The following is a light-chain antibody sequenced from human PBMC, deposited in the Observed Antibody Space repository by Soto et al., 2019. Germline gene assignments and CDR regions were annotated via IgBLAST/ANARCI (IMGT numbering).Light chain of an antibody. Sequence: QSVLTQPASVSGSPGQSITISCTGTSSDVGGYNYVSWYQQHPGKAPKLMIYDVSNRPSGVSNRFSGSKSCNTASLTISGLQAEDEADYYCISYTSRSTLVVFGGGTKLTVL. CDR3: ISYTSRSTLVV. CDR2: DVS. V-gene: IGLV2-14*01. J-gene: IGLJ2*01. CDR1: SSDVGGYNY.